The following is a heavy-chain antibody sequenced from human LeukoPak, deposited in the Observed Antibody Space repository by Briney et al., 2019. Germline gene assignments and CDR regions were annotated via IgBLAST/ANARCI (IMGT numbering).Heavy chain of an antibody. CDR3: ARLPAKRYYYDSSGKKNYGMDV. CDR1: GYTFTGYY. Sequence: GSVKASCKASGYTFTGYYMHWVRQAPGQGLEWMGWINPNSGGTNYAQKFQGRVTMTRDTSFSTAYMELSRLRSDDTAVYYCARLPAKRYYYDSSGKKNYGMDVWGQGTTVTVSS. CDR2: INPNSGGT. V-gene: IGHV1-2*02. J-gene: IGHJ6*02. D-gene: IGHD3-22*01.